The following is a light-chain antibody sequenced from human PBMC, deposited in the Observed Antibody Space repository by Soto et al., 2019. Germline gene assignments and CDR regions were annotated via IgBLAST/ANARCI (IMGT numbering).Light chain of an antibody. V-gene: IGKV3-15*01. CDR2: GAS. CDR3: QQYNNWPLT. Sequence: EIVLTQAPATPSLSPGERATLSCTASQGVRSNLAWYQQKHGQXPRXXIYGASTRARGFPARFSGSGSGTELTITISSLQSEDFAVYYCQQYNNWPLTFGGGTKVDIK. CDR1: QGVRSN. J-gene: IGKJ4*01.